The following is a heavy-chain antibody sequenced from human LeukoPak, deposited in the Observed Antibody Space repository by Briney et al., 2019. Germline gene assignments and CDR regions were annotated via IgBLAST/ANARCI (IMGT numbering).Heavy chain of an antibody. CDR2: ISADGGST. Sequence: PGGSLTLYCVASGLKFYESAVHWLRQATGKGLEWVSLISADGGSTFSADSVKGRFSISRDNSKNSLYLQMNSLRSEDTAMYYCAKESGKFDYWGQGTLVAVSS. CDR1: GLKFYESA. CDR3: AKESGKFDY. J-gene: IGHJ4*02. V-gene: IGHV3-43*02.